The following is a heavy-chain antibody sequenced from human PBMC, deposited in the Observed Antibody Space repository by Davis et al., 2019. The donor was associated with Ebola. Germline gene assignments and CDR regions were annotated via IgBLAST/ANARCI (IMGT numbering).Heavy chain of an antibody. CDR2: IDPTDSYT. Sequence: EESLKISCKGSGYSFTTYWITWVRQMPGKGLEWMGRIDPTDSYTNYSPSFQGHVTISADKSISTAYLQWSSLKASDTAMYYCAKRSPYSNSWYFDYWGQGTLVTVSS. V-gene: IGHV5-10-1*01. CDR1: GYSFTTYW. CDR3: AKRSPYSNSWYFDY. D-gene: IGHD6-13*01. J-gene: IGHJ4*02.